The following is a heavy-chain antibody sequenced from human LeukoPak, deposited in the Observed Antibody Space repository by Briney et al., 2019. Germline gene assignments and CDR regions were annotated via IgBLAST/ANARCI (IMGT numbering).Heavy chain of an antibody. J-gene: IGHJ3*01. D-gene: IGHD3-10*01. CDR1: GFTFSSYA. Sequence: GGSLRLSCSASGFTFSSYAMYWVRQAPGQGLEYVSTITSNGGSAYYADSVKGRFTISRDNSKNTLYLQMSSLRPEDTALYYCVKGLYNSPPIWGQGTMVTVSS. V-gene: IGHV3-64D*06. CDR3: VKGLYNSPPI. CDR2: ITSNGGSA.